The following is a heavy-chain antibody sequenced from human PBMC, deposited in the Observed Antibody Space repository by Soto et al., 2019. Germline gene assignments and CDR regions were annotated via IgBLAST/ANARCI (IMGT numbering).Heavy chain of an antibody. V-gene: IGHV1-69*04. J-gene: IGHJ5*02. CDR2: IIPILGIA. CDR3: ARDVGIVVLPAARPGKNCFSP. D-gene: IGHD2-21*01. Sequence: SVNVSCKASGGTFSSYTISWVRQAPGQGLEWMGRIIPILGIANYAQKFQGRVTITADKSTSTAYMELSSLRSEDTTVYYCARDVGIVVLPAARPGKNCFSPCGRVNLITVAS. CDR1: GGTFSSYT.